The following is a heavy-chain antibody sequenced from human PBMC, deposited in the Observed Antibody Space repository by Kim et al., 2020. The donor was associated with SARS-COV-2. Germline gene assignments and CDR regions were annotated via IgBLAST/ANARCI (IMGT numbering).Heavy chain of an antibody. CDR1: GYRFTNYW. V-gene: IGHV5-51*01. Sequence: GESLKISCESSGYRFTNYWIGWVRQMPGKGLEWMGIISPGDSDVKYSPSFQGQDTISADKSISTAYLQWSSLKASDTAMYYCARVKYQLLSPAFDIWGQGTMVTVSS. D-gene: IGHD1-1*01. CDR3: ARVKYQLLSPAFDI. CDR2: ISPGDSDV. J-gene: IGHJ3*02.